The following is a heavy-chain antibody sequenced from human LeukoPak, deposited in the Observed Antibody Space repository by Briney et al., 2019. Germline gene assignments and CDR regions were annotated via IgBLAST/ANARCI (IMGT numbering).Heavy chain of an antibody. D-gene: IGHD4-11*01. Sequence: GASVKVSCKASGYTFTNYGVSWVRQAPGQGLEWMGWISANNGNTNYGQNFQGRVTMTTGTSTSTTYMELRSLRSDDTAVYFCARDSIYPDYYYYYGMDVWGQGTTVTVSS. V-gene: IGHV1-18*01. J-gene: IGHJ6*02. CDR3: ARDSIYPDYYYYYGMDV. CDR2: ISANNGNT. CDR1: GYTFTNYG.